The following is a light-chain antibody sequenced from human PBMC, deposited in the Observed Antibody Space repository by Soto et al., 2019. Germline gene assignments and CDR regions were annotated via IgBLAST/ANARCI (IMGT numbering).Light chain of an antibody. CDR3: QQYAASPT. CDR2: GAS. J-gene: IGKJ2*01. V-gene: IGKV3-20*01. CDR1: QSVNSNY. Sequence: EIVLTQSPGTLSLSPGERATLSCRASQSVNSNYLAWYQQKPGQAPRLLIYGASYRAPGISDRFSGIGCGTDFTLTISRLEPEDFAVYYCQQYAASPTFGQGTKLEIK.